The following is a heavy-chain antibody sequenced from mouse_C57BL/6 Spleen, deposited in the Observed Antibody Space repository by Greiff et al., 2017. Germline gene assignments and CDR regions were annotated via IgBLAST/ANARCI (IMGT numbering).Heavy chain of an antibody. D-gene: IGHD2-3*01. Sequence: VKLEESGPGLVQPSQSLSITCTVSGFSLTSYGVHWVRQSPGKGLEWLGVIWSGGSTDYNAAFISRLSISKDNSKSQVFFKMNSLQADDTAIYYCARNAIYDGYYVSFAYWGQGTLVTVSA. V-gene: IGHV2-2*01. J-gene: IGHJ3*01. CDR1: GFSLTSYG. CDR3: ARNAIYDGYYVSFAY. CDR2: IWSGGST.